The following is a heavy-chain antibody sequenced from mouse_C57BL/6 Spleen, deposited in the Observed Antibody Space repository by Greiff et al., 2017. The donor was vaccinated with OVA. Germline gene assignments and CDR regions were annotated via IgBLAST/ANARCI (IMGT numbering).Heavy chain of an antibody. D-gene: IGHD1-1*01. V-gene: IGHV1-50*01. CDR2: IDPSDSYT. Sequence: VQLQQSGAELVKPGASVKLSCKASGYTFTSYWMQWVKQRPGQGLEWIGEIDPSDSYTNYNQKFKGKATLTVDTSSSTAYMQLSSLTSEDSAVYYCARLITSFDYWGQGTTLTVSS. CDR3: ARLITSFDY. J-gene: IGHJ2*01. CDR1: GYTFTSYW.